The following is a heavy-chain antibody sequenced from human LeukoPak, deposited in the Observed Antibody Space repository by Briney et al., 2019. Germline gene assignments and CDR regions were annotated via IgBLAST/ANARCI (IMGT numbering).Heavy chain of an antibody. CDR1: GYTFTGYY. CDR2: INPNSGGT. Sequence: ASVNVSCEASGYTFTGYYMHWVRQAPGQGLEWMGWINPNSGGTNYAQTFQGRVTMTRDTSISTAYMELSRLRSDDTAVYYCAYGSGSYIHDYWGQGTLVTVSS. D-gene: IGHD3-10*01. J-gene: IGHJ4*02. V-gene: IGHV1-2*02. CDR3: AYGSGSYIHDY.